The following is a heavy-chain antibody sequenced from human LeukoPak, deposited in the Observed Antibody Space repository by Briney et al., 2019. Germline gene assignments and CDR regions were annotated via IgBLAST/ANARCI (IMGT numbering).Heavy chain of an antibody. Sequence: GESLKISCKGSGYSFTNYWIGWVRQMPGKGLEWMGIIYPPDSDTRYSPSFQGQVTISADRSIGTAYLQWSSLKASDSAMYYCARHPGPYCGGDCYEVFEYWGQGTLVTVSS. J-gene: IGHJ4*02. CDR1: GYSFTNYW. D-gene: IGHD2-21*02. CDR2: IYPPDSDT. V-gene: IGHV5-51*01. CDR3: ARHPGPYCGGDCYEVFEY.